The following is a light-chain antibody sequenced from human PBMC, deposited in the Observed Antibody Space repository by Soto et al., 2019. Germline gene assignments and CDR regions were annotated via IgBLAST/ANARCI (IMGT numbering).Light chain of an antibody. CDR1: SSDVGGYNY. V-gene: IGLV2-11*01. Sequence: QSALTQPRSVSGSPGQSVTIFCTGTSSDVGGYNYVSWYQQHPAKAPKLLIYDVTKRPSGVPDRFSGSKSGNTASLIISGLQAEDEADYYCCSYAGTYTLYVFGTGTKLTVL. J-gene: IGLJ1*01. CDR3: CSYAGTYTLYV. CDR2: DVT.